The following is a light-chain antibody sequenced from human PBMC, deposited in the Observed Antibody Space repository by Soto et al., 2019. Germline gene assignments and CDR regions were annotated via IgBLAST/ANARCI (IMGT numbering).Light chain of an antibody. J-gene: IGKJ5*01. Sequence: DIQMTQSPSSLSASVGARVTITCRASPSIGTYLNWYQHKVGKAPKLLIYAASSLQGGVPSRFSGSGSGTEFTLTINSLQPEDFATYFCQQSYVIPITFGQGTRLEIK. CDR1: PSIGTY. V-gene: IGKV1-39*01. CDR3: QQSYVIPIT. CDR2: AAS.